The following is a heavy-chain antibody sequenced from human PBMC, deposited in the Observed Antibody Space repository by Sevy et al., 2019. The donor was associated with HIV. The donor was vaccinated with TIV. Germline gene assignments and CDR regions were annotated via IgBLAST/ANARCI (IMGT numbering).Heavy chain of an antibody. CDR2: IRSKDYGGAT. J-gene: IGHJ4*02. CDR1: GFTFGDYA. V-gene: IGHV3-49*03. Sequence: GGSLRLSCTGSGFTFGDYAMSWFRQAPGMGLEWVGFIRSKDYGGATEYAASVKGRFTISRHDSKSIADLQMNSLKTEDTAVYYCTRGCYYDSCGYSDYWGQGTLVTVSS. CDR3: TRGCYYDSCGYSDY. D-gene: IGHD3-22*01.